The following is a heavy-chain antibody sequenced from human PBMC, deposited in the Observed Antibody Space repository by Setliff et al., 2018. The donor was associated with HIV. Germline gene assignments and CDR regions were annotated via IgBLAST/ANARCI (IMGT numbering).Heavy chain of an antibody. Sequence: ASVKVSCKASGGTFSSYAISWVRQTPGQGLEWMGRIIPIFGTANYAQKFQGRVTITADKSTSTAYMELSSLRSEDTAVYYCARDIVVVPAAAVRNYYYYMDVWGKGTTVTVSS. CDR1: GGTFSSYA. V-gene: IGHV1-69*06. CDR3: ARDIVVVPAAAVRNYYYYMDV. CDR2: IIPIFGTA. D-gene: IGHD2-2*01. J-gene: IGHJ6*03.